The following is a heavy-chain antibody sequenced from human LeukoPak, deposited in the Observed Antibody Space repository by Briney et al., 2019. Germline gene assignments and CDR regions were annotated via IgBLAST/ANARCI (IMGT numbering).Heavy chain of an antibody. Sequence: PSETLSLTCTVSGVSIRSSSYYWGWIRQPPGKGLEWIGSIYYSGSTYYNPSLRSRVTIFVDTSKNQFSLKLSSVTAADTAVYYCAKLYGGSSSWYFDSWGQGTLVTVSS. CDR3: AKLYGGSSSWYFDS. CDR1: GVSIRSSSYY. J-gene: IGHJ4*02. V-gene: IGHV4-39*01. CDR2: IYYSGST. D-gene: IGHD6-13*01.